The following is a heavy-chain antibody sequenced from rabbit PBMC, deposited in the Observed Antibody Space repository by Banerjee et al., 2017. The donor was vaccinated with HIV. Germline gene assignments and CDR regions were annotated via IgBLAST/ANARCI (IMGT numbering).Heavy chain of an antibody. D-gene: IGHD1-1*01. CDR3: VRDRDASSSGYYTDYFNL. J-gene: IGHJ4*01. CDR2: IDPVFGST. V-gene: IGHV1S47*01. Sequence: QEQLVESGGGLVQPGGSLKLSCKASGFDFSSYGVSWVRQAPGKGLEWIGYIDPVFGSTYYASWVNGRFTISSHNAQNTLYLQLNSLTAADTATYFCVRDRDASSSGYYTDYFNLWGQGTLVTVS. CDR1: GFDFSSYG.